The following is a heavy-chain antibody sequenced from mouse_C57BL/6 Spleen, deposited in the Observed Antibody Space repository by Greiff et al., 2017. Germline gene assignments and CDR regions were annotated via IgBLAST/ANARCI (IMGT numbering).Heavy chain of an antibody. CDR3: ARDRGRPFDY. Sequence: DVMLVESGGGLVKPGGSLKLSCAASGFTFSSYAMSWVRQTPEKRLEWVATISDGGSYTYYPDNVKGRFTISRDNAKNNLYLQMSHLKSEDTAMYYCARDRGRPFDYWGQGTTLTVSS. D-gene: IGHD3-1*01. V-gene: IGHV5-4*01. CDR1: GFTFSSYA. J-gene: IGHJ2*01. CDR2: ISDGGSYT.